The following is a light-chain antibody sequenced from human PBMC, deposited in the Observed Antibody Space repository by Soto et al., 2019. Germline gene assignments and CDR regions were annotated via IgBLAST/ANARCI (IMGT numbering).Light chain of an antibody. Sequence: EIVMTQSPATLSVSPGDGATLSCRASQSVDSNLAWYQQKPGQTPRLLIYGASTRPTGIPARFSGSGSGTEFTLTISSLQSEDSAVYYCQQYNDWPLTFGGGTK. CDR2: GAS. J-gene: IGKJ4*01. CDR1: QSVDSN. CDR3: QQYNDWPLT. V-gene: IGKV3D-15*01.